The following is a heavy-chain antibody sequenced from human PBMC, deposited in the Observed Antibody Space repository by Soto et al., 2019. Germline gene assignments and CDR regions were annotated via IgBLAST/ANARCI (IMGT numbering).Heavy chain of an antibody. CDR1: GYTFTSYA. D-gene: IGHD2-8*01. J-gene: IGHJ4*02. Sequence: ASVKVSCKASGYTFTSYAMHWVRQAPGQRLEWMGWINAGNGNTKYSQKFQGRVTITRDTSASTAYMELSSLRSEDTAVYYCARAFSNVLMVYAIGGFDYWGQGTLVTVSS. V-gene: IGHV1-3*01. CDR2: INAGNGNT. CDR3: ARAFSNVLMVYAIGGFDY.